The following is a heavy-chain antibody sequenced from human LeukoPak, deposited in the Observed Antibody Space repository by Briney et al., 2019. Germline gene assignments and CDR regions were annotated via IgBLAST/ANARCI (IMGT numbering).Heavy chain of an antibody. CDR3: AKGQGSGSYPFDY. D-gene: IGHD3-16*02. V-gene: IGHV3-33*06. J-gene: IGHJ4*02. CDR1: GYTFSSHG. CDR2: IWYDGSKK. Sequence: PGRSLRLSCAASGYTFSSHGMNWVRQAPGKGLEWVAVIWYDGSKKYYADSVKGRFTISRDTSRNTLYLQMNSLRADDTAAYYCAKGQGSGSYPFDYWGQGTLVTVSS.